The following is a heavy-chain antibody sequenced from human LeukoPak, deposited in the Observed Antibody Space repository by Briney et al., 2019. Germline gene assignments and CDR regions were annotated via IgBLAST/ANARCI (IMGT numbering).Heavy chain of an antibody. CDR3: ARYSSGWYWEDWFDP. J-gene: IGHJ5*02. CDR1: GYTFTSYG. Sequence: GASVKVSCKASGYTFTSYGISWVRQAPGQGLEWMGWISAYNGNTNYAQKLQGRVTMTTDTSTSTAYMELRSLRSDDTAVYYCARYSSGWYWEDWFDPWGQGTLVTVSS. D-gene: IGHD6-19*01. CDR2: ISAYNGNT. V-gene: IGHV1-18*01.